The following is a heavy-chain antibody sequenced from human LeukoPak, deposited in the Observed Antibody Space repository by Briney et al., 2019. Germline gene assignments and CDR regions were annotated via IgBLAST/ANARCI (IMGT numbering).Heavy chain of an antibody. J-gene: IGHJ4*02. CDR3: VREDTPATANY. V-gene: IGHV3-23*01. CDR2: ISGGGDIT. D-gene: IGHD2-21*02. Sequence: GGSLRLSCAASGFNFANHAMSWVCQTPGKGLEWVSAISGGGDITYYADSVTGRFTISRDNSKDTLFLQMHSLRPGDTAVYYCVREDTPATANYWGQGTLVTISS. CDR1: GFNFANHA.